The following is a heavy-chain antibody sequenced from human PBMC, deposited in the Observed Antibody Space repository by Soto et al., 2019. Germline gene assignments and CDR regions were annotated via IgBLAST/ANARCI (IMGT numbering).Heavy chain of an antibody. D-gene: IGHD1-26*01. V-gene: IGHV4-39*01. CDR1: GGSISSTDYF. J-gene: IGHJ4*02. CDR3: VRRNGQIIGTYFSYFDF. Sequence: SETLSLTCTVSGGSISSTDYFWGWIRQPPGKGLEWIGSVYYSGSAYYNPSLGSRVTISVDISKNQFSLRQSSVTAADTAVYYCVRRNGQIIGTYFSYFDFWGQGALVTVSS. CDR2: VYYSGSA.